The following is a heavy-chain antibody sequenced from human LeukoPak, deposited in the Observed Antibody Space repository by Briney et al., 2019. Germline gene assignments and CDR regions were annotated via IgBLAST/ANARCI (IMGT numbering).Heavy chain of an antibody. CDR2: INPNSGGT. V-gene: IGHV1-2*02. D-gene: IGHD3-10*01. J-gene: IGHJ5*02. CDR1: GYTFTGYY. CDR3: ARGWFGELFSPGYP. Sequence: ASVKVSCKASGYTFTGYYMHWVRQAPGQGLEWMGWINPNSGGTNYAQKFQGRVTMTRDTSISTAYMELSRLTSDDTAVYYCARGWFGELFSPGYPWGQGTLVTVSS.